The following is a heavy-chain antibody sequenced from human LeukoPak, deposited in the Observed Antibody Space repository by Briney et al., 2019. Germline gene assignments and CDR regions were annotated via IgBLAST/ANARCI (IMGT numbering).Heavy chain of an antibody. CDR2: INPNSGGT. CDR1: GYTFTGYY. V-gene: IGHV1-2*02. Sequence: ASVKVSCKASGYTFTGYYMHWGRQAPGQGLGWMGWINPNSGGTNYAQKFQGRVTMTRDTSISTAYMELSRLRSDDTAVYYCARGSGYFDWLLPIDYWGQGTLVTVSS. D-gene: IGHD3-9*01. J-gene: IGHJ4*02. CDR3: ARGSGYFDWLLPIDY.